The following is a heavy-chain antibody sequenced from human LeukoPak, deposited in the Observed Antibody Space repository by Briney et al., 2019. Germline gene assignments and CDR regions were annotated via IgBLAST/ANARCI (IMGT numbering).Heavy chain of an antibody. V-gene: IGHV4-39*01. CDR2: IYYSGST. CDR3: XXXXXXGVETEYFDY. J-gene: IGHJ4*02. Sequence: SETLSLTCTVSGGSISSSSYYWGWIRQPPGKGLEWIGSIYYSGSTYYNPSLKSRVTISVDTSKNQFSLKLSSVTAADTAVYXXXXXXXXGVETEYFDYWGQGTLVTVSS. D-gene: IGHD1-1*01. CDR1: GGSISSSSYY.